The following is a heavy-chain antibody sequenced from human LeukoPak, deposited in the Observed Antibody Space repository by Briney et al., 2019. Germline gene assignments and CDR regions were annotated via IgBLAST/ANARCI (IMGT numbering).Heavy chain of an antibody. Sequence: PSETLSLTCTVSGGSISSSRYYWAWIRQPPGKGLDWIGSISYSGSTYYNLSLKSRLTISVDTSKNQFSLRLSSVTAADTAVYYCGRHSDGGNYHDPFDIWGQGTMATVSS. CDR1: GGSISSSRYY. D-gene: IGHD4/OR15-4a*01. V-gene: IGHV4-39*01. CDR2: ISYSGST. CDR3: GRHSDGGNYHDPFDI. J-gene: IGHJ3*02.